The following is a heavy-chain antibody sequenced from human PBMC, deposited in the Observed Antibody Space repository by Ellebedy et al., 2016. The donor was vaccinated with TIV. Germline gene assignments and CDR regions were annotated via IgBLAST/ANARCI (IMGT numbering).Heavy chain of an antibody. V-gene: IGHV1-46*01. D-gene: IGHD6-13*01. CDR3: ARAPDRIAAAGPRRG. Sequence: AASVKVSCKASGYSFSNYYMHWVRQAPGQGLEWMGIINPNDDTKYYAQNFQGRVTVTRDTSTSTVYMELRSLRSEDTAVYYCARAPDRIAAAGPRRGWGQGTLVTVSS. CDR1: GYSFSNYY. J-gene: IGHJ4*02. CDR2: INPNDDTK.